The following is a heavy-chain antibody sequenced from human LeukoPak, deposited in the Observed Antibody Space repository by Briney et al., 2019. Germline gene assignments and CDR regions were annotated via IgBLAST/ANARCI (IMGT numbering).Heavy chain of an antibody. J-gene: IGHJ4*02. CDR1: GFTFSSYA. V-gene: IGHV3-30*04. D-gene: IGHD3-22*01. CDR2: ISYDGSNK. Sequence: GGSLRLSCAASGFTFSSYAMHWVRQAPGKGLEWVAVISYDGSNKYYADSVKGRFTISRDNSKNTLYLQMNSLRAEDTAVYYCAKGYYDSSGYGPVDYWGQGTLVTVSS. CDR3: AKGYYDSSGYGPVDY.